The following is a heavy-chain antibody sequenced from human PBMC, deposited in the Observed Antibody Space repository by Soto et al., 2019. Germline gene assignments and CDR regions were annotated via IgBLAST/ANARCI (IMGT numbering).Heavy chain of an antibody. V-gene: IGHV4-31*03. CDR3: ARGEIVVVTNTNYNWFDP. J-gene: IGHJ5*02. D-gene: IGHD3-22*01. Sequence: QSQTLSLTCTVSGGSISSGGYYWSWIRQHPGKGLEWIGYIYYSGSTYYNPSLKSRVTISVDTSKNQFSLKLSSVTAADTAVYYCARGEIVVVTNTNYNWFDPWGQGTLVTVSS. CDR2: IYYSGST. CDR1: GGSISSGGYY.